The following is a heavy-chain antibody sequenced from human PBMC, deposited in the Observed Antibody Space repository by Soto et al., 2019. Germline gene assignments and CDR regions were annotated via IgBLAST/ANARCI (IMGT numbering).Heavy chain of an antibody. Sequence: SGPTLVNPTQTLTLTCTFSGFSLSTSGVGVGWIRQPPGKALKWLALIYWNDDKRYSPSLKSRLTITKDTSKNQVVLTMTNMDPVDTATYYCAHRPSGLYFGYYGSGSYYFDYWGQGTLVTVSS. CDR1: GFSLSTSGVG. J-gene: IGHJ4*02. CDR2: IYWNDDK. V-gene: IGHV2-5*01. CDR3: AHRPSGLYFGYYGSGSYYFDY. D-gene: IGHD3-10*01.